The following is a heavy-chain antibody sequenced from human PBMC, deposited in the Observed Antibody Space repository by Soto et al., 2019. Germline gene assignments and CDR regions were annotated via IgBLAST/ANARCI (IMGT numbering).Heavy chain of an antibody. CDR2: IIPIFGTA. CDR1: GGTFSSYA. J-gene: IGHJ5*02. V-gene: IGHV1-69*06. D-gene: IGHD2-2*02. CDR3: ARGGGGHCSSTSCYRLGWFDP. Sequence: GASVKVSCKASGGTFSSYAISWVRQAPGQGLEWMGGIIPIFGTANYAQKFQGRVTITADKSTSTAYMELSSLRSEDTAVYYCARGGGGHCSSTSCYRLGWFDPWGQGTLVTVSS.